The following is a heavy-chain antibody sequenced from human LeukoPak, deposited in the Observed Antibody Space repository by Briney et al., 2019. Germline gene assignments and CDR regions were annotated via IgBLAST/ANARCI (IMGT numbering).Heavy chain of an antibody. V-gene: IGHV4-61*02. Sequence: SETLSLTCTASGGSISSGNYYWSWIRQPAGKGPEWIGRIYSSGNTDSNPSLKGRVTISIDTSKNQFSLRLSSVTAADTAVYYCAREVVWTGYPYYFDYWGQGTLVTVSS. J-gene: IGHJ4*02. CDR2: IYSSGNT. CDR1: GGSISSGNYY. CDR3: AREVVWTGYPYYFDY. D-gene: IGHD3/OR15-3a*01.